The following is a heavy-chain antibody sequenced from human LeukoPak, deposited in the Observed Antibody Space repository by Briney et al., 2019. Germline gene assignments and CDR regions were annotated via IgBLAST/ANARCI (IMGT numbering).Heavy chain of an antibody. Sequence: GGSLRLSCTASRFTFSNYWMSWVRQAPGKGLEWVAVISYDGSNKYYADSVKGRFTISRDNSKNTLYLQMNSLRAEDTAVYYCARGRLTTVTPPGVYWGQGTLVTVSS. V-gene: IGHV3-30-3*01. CDR3: ARGRLTTVTPPGVY. D-gene: IGHD4-17*01. J-gene: IGHJ4*02. CDR1: RFTFSNYW. CDR2: ISYDGSNK.